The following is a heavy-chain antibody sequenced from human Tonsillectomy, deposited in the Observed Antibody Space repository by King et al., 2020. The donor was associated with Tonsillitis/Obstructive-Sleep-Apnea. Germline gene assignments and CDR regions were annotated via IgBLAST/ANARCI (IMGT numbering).Heavy chain of an antibody. V-gene: IGHV3-30*01. D-gene: IGHD4-17*01. CDR1: GFTFSSYS. Sequence: VQLVESGGGVVQPGRSLRLSCAASGFTFSSYSMHWVRQAPGKGLEWVAVISYDGNNKYYADSVKGRFTISRDNSKNTLYLQMNSLRAEDTAVYYCARDPHHTVTTDPGYFDYWGQGTLVTVSS. J-gene: IGHJ4*02. CDR3: ARDPHHTVTTDPGYFDY. CDR2: ISYDGNNK.